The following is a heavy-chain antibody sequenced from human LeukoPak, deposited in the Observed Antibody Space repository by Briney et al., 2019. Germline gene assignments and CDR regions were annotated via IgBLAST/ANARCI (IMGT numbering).Heavy chain of an antibody. CDR2: IKQDGSEK. Sequence: GGSLRLSCAASGFTFSSYWMSWVRQAPGKGLEWVANIKQDGSEKYYVDSVKGRFTISRDNAKNSLYLQMNSLRAEDTAVYYCARGARGSGSHFDYWGQGTLVTVSS. CDR1: GFTFSSYW. V-gene: IGHV3-7*04. J-gene: IGHJ4*02. D-gene: IGHD6-19*01. CDR3: ARGARGSGSHFDY.